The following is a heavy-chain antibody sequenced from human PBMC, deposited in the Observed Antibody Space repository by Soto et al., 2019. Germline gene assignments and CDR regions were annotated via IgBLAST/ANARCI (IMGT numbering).Heavy chain of an antibody. J-gene: IGHJ4*02. D-gene: IGHD3-16*02. Sequence: EVQLLESWGGLLQPGESLRLSCAASGFTFSSYAMSWLRQAPGKGLEWVSSISGRGSTDYADSVKGRFTISRDKSKNPLELQMNCLGADDTAVYYCAKEKDYEYVWRTYRYASDIWGQGTLVTVSS. V-gene: IGHV3-23*01. CDR3: AKEKDYEYVWRTYRYASDI. CDR2: ISGRGST. CDR1: GFTFSSYA.